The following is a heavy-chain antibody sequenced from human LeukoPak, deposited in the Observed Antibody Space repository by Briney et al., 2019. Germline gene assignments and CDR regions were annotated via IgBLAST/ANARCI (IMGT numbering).Heavy chain of an antibody. CDR1: GFTFSSYG. Sequence: GGSLRLSCAASGFTFSSYGMHGVRQAPGKGLEWGAVISYDGSNKYYADSVKGRFTISRDNSKHTLYLQMNSLRAEDTAVYYCAKGVVVTATDGAHYWGQGTLVTVSS. J-gene: IGHJ4*02. D-gene: IGHD2-21*02. CDR2: ISYDGSNK. V-gene: IGHV3-30*18. CDR3: AKGVVVTATDGAHY.